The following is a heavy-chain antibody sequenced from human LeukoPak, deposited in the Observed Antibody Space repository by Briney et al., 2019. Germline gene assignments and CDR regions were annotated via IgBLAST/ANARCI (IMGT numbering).Heavy chain of an antibody. CDR2: ISYTGNT. Sequence: SETLSLTCTVSGGSVSPYFWSWIRQPPGKGLEWIGYISYTGNTNYNPSLKSRVTISVDTSKNQFSLKLSSVTAADTAVYYCARIRYNWNGEYYFDYWGQGTLVTVSS. V-gene: IGHV4-59*02. J-gene: IGHJ4*02. CDR1: GGSVSPYF. D-gene: IGHD1-20*01. CDR3: ARIRYNWNGEYYFDY.